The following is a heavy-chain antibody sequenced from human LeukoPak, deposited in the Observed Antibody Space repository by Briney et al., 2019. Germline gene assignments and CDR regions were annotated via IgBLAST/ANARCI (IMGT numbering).Heavy chain of an antibody. J-gene: IGHJ4*02. Sequence: GGSLRLSCAASGFTFSSYWMHWVRQAPGKGLEWVSLIYGGGSTYYADSVKGRFTISRDNSKNTLYPQMNSLRAEDTAVYYCARGMGSSWYYFDYWGQGTLVTVSS. V-gene: IGHV3-53*01. CDR2: IYGGGST. D-gene: IGHD6-13*01. CDR3: ARGMGSSWYYFDY. CDR1: GFTFSSYW.